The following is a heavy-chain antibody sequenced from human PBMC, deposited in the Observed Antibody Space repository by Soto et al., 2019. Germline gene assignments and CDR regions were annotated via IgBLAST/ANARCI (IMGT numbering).Heavy chain of an antibody. J-gene: IGHJ6*02. V-gene: IGHV4-39*07. CDR3: ARVCGGDCHNGMDV. D-gene: IGHD2-21*02. Sequence: SETLSLTCTVSGGSISSSSYYWGWIRQPPGKGLEWIGSIYYSGSTYYNPSLKSRVTISVDTSKNQFSLKLSSVTAADTAVYYRARVCGGDCHNGMDVWGQGTSVTVSS. CDR2: IYYSGST. CDR1: GGSISSSSYY.